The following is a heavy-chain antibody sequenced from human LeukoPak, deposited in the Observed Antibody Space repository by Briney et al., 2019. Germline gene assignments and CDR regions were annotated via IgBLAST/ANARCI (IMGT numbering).Heavy chain of an antibody. V-gene: IGHV4-34*01. Sequence: PSETLSLTCAVYGGSFSGYSWSWIRKPPGKGLEWIGEINHSGSTNYNPSLKSRVTISVDTSKNQFSLKLRSVTAADTAVYYCARGRIVVVPAAWAYINWFDPWGQGTLVTVSS. D-gene: IGHD2-2*01. CDR1: GGSFSGYS. CDR2: INHSGST. CDR3: ARGRIVVVPAAWAYINWFDP. J-gene: IGHJ5*02.